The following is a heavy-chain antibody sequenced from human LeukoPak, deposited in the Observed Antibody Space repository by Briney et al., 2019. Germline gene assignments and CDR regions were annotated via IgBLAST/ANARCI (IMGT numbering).Heavy chain of an antibody. Sequence: ASVKVSCKAPGYTFTSYYMHWVRQAPGQGLEWMGIINPSGGSTSYAQKFQGRVTMTRDMSTSTVYMELSSLRSEDTAVYYCARDFEPAYYDFWSGYYLGNWFDPWGQGTLVTVSS. CDR2: INPSGGST. D-gene: IGHD3-3*01. J-gene: IGHJ5*02. V-gene: IGHV1-46*01. CDR3: ARDFEPAYYDFWSGYYLGNWFDP. CDR1: GYTFTSYY.